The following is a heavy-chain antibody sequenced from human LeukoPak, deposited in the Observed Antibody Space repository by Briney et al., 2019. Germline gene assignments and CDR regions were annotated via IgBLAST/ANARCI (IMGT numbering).Heavy chain of an antibody. J-gene: IGHJ6*02. V-gene: IGHV4-59*01. CDR3: ARDNTIITYYYGMDV. CDR1: GGSISSYY. CDR2: IYYSGST. Sequence: SETLSLTCTVSGGSISSYYWSWIRQPPGKGLEWIGYIYYSGSTNYNPSLKSRVTISVDTSKNQFSLKLSSVTAADTAVYYCARDNTIITYYYGMDVWGQGTTVTVSS. D-gene: IGHD3-10*01.